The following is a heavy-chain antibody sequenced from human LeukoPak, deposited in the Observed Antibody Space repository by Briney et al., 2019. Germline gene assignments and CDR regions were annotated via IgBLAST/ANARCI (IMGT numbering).Heavy chain of an antibody. D-gene: IGHD1-1*01. CDR2: ISSSSSTI. J-gene: IGHJ3*02. CDR3: ARDRTYETGAFDI. V-gene: IGHV3-48*01. CDR1: GFTFSSYA. Sequence: GGSLRLSCAASGFTFSSYAMSWVRQAPGKGLEWVSYISSSSSTIYYADSVKGRFTISRDNAKNSLYLQMNSLRAEDTAVYYCARDRTYETGAFDIWGQGTMVTVSS.